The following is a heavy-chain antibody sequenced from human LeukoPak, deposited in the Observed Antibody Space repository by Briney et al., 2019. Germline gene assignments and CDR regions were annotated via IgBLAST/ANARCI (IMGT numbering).Heavy chain of an antibody. D-gene: IGHD2-2*01. CDR1: GFTFNNYA. J-gene: IGHJ3*02. CDR2: VSYDGSNK. Sequence: GGSLRLSCAASGFTFNNYAMSWVRQAPGKGLEWVAVVSYDGSNKYYADSVKGRFTISRDNSKNTLYLQMNSLRAEDTAVYYCAKDHPTDTIVVVPAAYDDAFDIWGQGTMVTVSS. V-gene: IGHV3-30*18. CDR3: AKDHPTDTIVVVPAAYDDAFDI.